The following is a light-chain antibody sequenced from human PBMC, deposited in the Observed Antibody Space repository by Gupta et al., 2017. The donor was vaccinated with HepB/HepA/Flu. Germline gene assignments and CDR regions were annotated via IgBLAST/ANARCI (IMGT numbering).Light chain of an antibody. CDR2: WAS. Sequence: DIVMTQSPDSLAVSLSERATINCKSSQSVLLFSDNKNYLGWYQQKVGQPPKLLLHWASTREPGVPDLFSGSGSGTDFTLTINGLQAEDAAVYYCHQYYSRPFSFGPGTKVDVK. CDR1: QSVLLFSDNKNY. V-gene: IGKV4-1*01. J-gene: IGKJ3*01. CDR3: HQYYSRPFS.